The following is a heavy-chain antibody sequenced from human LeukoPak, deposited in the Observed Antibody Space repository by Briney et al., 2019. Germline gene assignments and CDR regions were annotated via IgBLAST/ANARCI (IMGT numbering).Heavy chain of an antibody. CDR1: GGTFSSYA. D-gene: IGHD4-23*01. Sequence: ASVKVSCKASGGTFSSYAISWVRQAPGQGLEWMGGIIPIFGTANYAQKFQGRVTIITDESTSTAYMELSSLRSEDTAVYYCARDRGTVADYYYYYMDVWGKGTTVTVSS. CDR3: ARDRGTVADYYYYYMDV. CDR2: IIPIFGTA. V-gene: IGHV1-69*05. J-gene: IGHJ6*03.